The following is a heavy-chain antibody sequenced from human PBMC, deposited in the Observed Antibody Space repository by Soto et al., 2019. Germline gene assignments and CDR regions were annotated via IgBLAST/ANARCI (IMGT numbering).Heavy chain of an antibody. J-gene: IGHJ3*02. Sequence: EVQLLESGGGLVQPGGSLRLSCXXXGFTFSSYAMSWVRQAPGKGLEWVSAISGSGGSTYYADSVKGRFTISRDNSKNTLYLQMNSLRAEDTAVYYCAKDMWDIVVVVAEHDAFDIWGQGTMVTVSS. D-gene: IGHD2-15*01. CDR1: GFTFSSYA. V-gene: IGHV3-23*01. CDR3: AKDMWDIVVVVAEHDAFDI. CDR2: ISGSGGST.